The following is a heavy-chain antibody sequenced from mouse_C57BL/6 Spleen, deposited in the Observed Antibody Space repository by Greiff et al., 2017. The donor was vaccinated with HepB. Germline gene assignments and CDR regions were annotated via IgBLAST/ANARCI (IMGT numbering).Heavy chain of an antibody. CDR3: ARRRIYYGNYGGFDY. D-gene: IGHD2-1*01. V-gene: IGHV1-82*01. J-gene: IGHJ2*01. CDR1: GYAFSSSW. CDR2: IYPGDGDT. Sequence: VQLKESGPELVKPGASVKISCKASGYAFSSSWMNWVKQRPGKGLEWIGRIYPGDGDTNYNGKFKGKATLTADKSSSTAYMQLSSLTSEDSAVYICARRRIYYGNYGGFDYWGQGTTLTVSS.